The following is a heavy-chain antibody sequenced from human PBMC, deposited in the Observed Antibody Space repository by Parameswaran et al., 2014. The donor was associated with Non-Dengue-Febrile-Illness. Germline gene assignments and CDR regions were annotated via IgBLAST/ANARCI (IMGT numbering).Heavy chain of an antibody. Sequence: GSLRLSCAVSGYSISSGYYWGWIRQPPGKGLEWIGSIYHSGSTYYNPSLKSRVTISVDTSKNQFSLKLSSVTAADTAVYYCASTVTTGPLSRLAFDPWGQGTLVTVSS. CDR1: GYSISSGYY. CDR2: IYHSGST. J-gene: IGHJ5*02. CDR3: ASTVTTGPLSRLAFDP. D-gene: IGHD4-17*01. V-gene: IGHV4-38-2*01.